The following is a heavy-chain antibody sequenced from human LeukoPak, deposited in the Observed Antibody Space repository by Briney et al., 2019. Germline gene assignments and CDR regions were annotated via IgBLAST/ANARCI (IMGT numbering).Heavy chain of an antibody. CDR3: ARGTAGYSSGWKRENWFDP. Sequence: PSETLSLTCTVSGGSISSDDYYWSWIRQPPGKVLEWIGYIYYSGSTYYNPSLKSRVTISVDTSKNQFSLKLSSVTAADTAVYYCARGTAGYSSGWKRENWFDPWGQGTLVIVSS. V-gene: IGHV4-30-4*08. J-gene: IGHJ5*02. CDR1: GGSISSDDYY. D-gene: IGHD6-19*01. CDR2: IYYSGST.